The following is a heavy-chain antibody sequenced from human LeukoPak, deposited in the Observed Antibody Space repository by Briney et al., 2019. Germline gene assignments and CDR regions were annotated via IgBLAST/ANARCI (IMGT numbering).Heavy chain of an antibody. CDR3: ARPSIAVGPYYFDY. D-gene: IGHD6-19*01. CDR2: ISYDGSNK. J-gene: IGHJ4*02. V-gene: IGHV3-30*03. CDR1: GFTFRNAW. Sequence: GGSLRLSCAASGFTFRNAWMSWVRQAPGKGLEWVAVISYDGSNKYYADSVKGRFTISRDNSKNTLYLQMNSLRAEDTAVYYCARPSIAVGPYYFDYWGQGTLVTVSS.